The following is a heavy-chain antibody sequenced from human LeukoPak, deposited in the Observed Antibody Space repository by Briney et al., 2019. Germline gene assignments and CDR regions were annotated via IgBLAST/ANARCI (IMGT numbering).Heavy chain of an antibody. CDR2: MFYSGNT. CDR1: GGSIRTNLSY. CDR3: ARHTLVTAISTYNWFDP. Sequence: SETLSLTCTVSGGSIRTNLSYCGWIRQSPGKGLEWVGSMFYSGNTFYNPSLKSRVTISADASKNQFSLQLSSVTAADTAVYYCARHTLVTAISTYNWFDPWGQGILVTVSS. J-gene: IGHJ5*02. V-gene: IGHV4-39*01. D-gene: IGHD2-21*02.